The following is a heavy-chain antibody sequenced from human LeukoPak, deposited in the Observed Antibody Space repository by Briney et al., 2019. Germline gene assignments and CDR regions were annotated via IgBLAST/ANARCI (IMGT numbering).Heavy chain of an antibody. J-gene: IGHJ3*01. D-gene: IGHD1-14*01. CDR3: ARVRPGSDAFDV. Sequence: SETLSLTCTVSGGSISSYYWSWIRQPAGKGLEWIGRIYHTGTTYYSPSLKSRVTISIDTSRNNFPLKLSSVTAADTAVYYCARVRPGSDAFDVWGQGTMVTVSS. CDR2: IYHTGTT. CDR1: GGSISSYY. V-gene: IGHV4-4*07.